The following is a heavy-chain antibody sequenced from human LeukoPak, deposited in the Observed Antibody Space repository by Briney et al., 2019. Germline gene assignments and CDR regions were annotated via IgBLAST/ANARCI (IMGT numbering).Heavy chain of an antibody. D-gene: IGHD2-2*02. CDR3: VRDGHRLYDYYYYYMDV. CDR2: ISAYNGHT. V-gene: IGHV1-18*01. CDR1: RDTFSNYT. Sequence: ASVKVSCKASRDTFSNYTISWVRQAPGQGLEWMGWISAYNGHTNYAQKLQGRVTMTTDASTTTAYMELRSLRSDDTAVYYCVRDGHRLYDYYYYYMDVWGKGTTVTVSS. J-gene: IGHJ6*03.